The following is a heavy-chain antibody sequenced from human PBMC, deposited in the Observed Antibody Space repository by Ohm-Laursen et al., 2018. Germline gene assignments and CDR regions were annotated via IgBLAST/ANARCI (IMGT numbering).Heavy chain of an antibody. CDR1: GVTVSDSF. V-gene: IGHV3-53*01. J-gene: IGHJ4*02. CDR3: ARDRSGDGGYYFDY. CDR2: IHKSGTA. D-gene: IGHD1-26*01. Sequence: GSLRLSCAAAGVTVSDSFMGWVRQAPGKGLEWMSFIHKSGTAYYADSVKGRFTISRDNSRNTLYLQMNSLRAEDTAIYYCARDRSGDGGYYFDYWGQGTLVTVSS.